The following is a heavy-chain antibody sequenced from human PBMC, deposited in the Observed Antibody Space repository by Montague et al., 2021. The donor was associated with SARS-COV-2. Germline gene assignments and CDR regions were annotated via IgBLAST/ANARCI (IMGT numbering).Heavy chain of an antibody. V-gene: IGHV3-21*01. J-gene: IGHJ6*02. D-gene: IGHD2-15*01. Sequence: SLRLSCAASGFTFSSFSMNWVRQAPGKRLEWVASISSESTYILYAESVRGRFTVSRDNAQNLLLLQMNSLRAEDTALYYCARFETSKFYSSGVDVWGQGTTVTASS. CDR2: ISSESTYI. CDR1: GFTFSSFS. CDR3: ARFETSKFYSSGVDV.